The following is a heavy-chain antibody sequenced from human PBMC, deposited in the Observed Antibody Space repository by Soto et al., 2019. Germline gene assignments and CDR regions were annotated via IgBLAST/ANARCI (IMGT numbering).Heavy chain of an antibody. Sequence: QLHLVQSGAVVKKPGASVTVSCSASGYPVTAYYMHWVRQAPGRGLEWMGGINPATGAAKYTQTFQGRVTMARDTATITVFMELSGLTSEDTAFFYCARGGGVGVAGSAAFDMWGQGTLVTVSS. V-gene: IGHV1-2*02. J-gene: IGHJ3*02. CDR3: ARGGGVGVAGSAAFDM. D-gene: IGHD3-3*01. CDR2: INPATGAA. CDR1: GYPVTAYY.